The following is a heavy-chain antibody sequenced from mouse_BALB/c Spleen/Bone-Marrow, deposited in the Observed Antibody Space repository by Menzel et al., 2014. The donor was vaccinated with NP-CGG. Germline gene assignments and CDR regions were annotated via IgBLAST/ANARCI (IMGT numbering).Heavy chain of an antibody. CDR1: GFNIKDYY. D-gene: IGHD1-1*01. J-gene: IGHJ1*01. CDR2: IDPENGNT. CDR3: ASGYYGSSPYWYFDV. Sequence: EVMLVESGAELVRPGALVKLSCKASGFNIKDYYMHWVKPRPEQGLEWIGWIDPENGNTIYDPKFQGKASITADTSSNTTCLQLSSLTSEDTAVYYCASGYYGSSPYWYFDVWGAGTTVTVSS. V-gene: IGHV14-1*02.